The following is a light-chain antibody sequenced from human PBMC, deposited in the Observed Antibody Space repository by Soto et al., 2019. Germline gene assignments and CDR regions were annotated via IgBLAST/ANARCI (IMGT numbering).Light chain of an antibody. Sequence: AIQMTQSPSSLSASVGDRVSITCRGSQGIRNDLGWYQQKPGKAPKLLIYAASSLQSGVPSRFSGSGSGTDFTLTISSLQPEDFATYYCLQDYNYPLTFGGGTKVEIK. CDR1: QGIRND. CDR2: AAS. CDR3: LQDYNYPLT. J-gene: IGKJ4*01. V-gene: IGKV1-6*01.